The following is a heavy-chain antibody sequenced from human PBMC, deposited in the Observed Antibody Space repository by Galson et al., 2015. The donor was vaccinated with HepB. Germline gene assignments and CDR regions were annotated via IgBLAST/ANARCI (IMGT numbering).Heavy chain of an antibody. V-gene: IGHV4-4*02. CDR2: MHHSGST. Sequence: LSLTCAISGDSISSNKWWSWFRQPPGKGLEWIGEMHHSGSTSYNPSLRSRITMSVDTSKNQFHLRLSSLTVADTAVYYCATNSGTYFRSLYFDPWGQGTLVTVSS. CDR1: GDSISSNKW. J-gene: IGHJ4*02. D-gene: IGHD1-26*01. CDR3: ATNSGTYFRSLYFDP.